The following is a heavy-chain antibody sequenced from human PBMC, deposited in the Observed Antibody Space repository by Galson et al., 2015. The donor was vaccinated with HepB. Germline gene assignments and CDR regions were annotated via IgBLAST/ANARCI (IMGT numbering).Heavy chain of an antibody. CDR3: ATQTTVRYYYYYMDV. CDR2: FDPEDGET. Sequence: SVKVSCKVSGYTLTELSMHWVRQAPGKGLEWMGGFDPEDGETIYAQKFQGRVTMTEDTSTDTAYMELSSLRSEDTAVYYCATQTTVRYYYYYMDVWGKGTTVTVSS. J-gene: IGHJ6*03. D-gene: IGHD4-11*01. V-gene: IGHV1-24*01. CDR1: GYTLTELS.